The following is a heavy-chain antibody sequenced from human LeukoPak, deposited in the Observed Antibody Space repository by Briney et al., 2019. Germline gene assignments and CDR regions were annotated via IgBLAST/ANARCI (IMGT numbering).Heavy chain of an antibody. CDR1: GFTFSSYA. CDR3: AKDIDYGDYVVS. J-gene: IGHJ4*02. CDR2: ISSSGGTT. Sequence: LGGSLRLSCAASGFTFSSYAMSWVRQAPGKGLEWVSAISSSGGTTYYADSVKGRFTISRDKSKNTLYLQMNSLRAEDTAVYYCAKDIDYGDYVVSWGQGTLVTVSS. V-gene: IGHV3-23*01. D-gene: IGHD4-17*01.